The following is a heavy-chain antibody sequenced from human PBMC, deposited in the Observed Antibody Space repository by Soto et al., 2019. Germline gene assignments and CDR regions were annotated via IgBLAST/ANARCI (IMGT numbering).Heavy chain of an antibody. D-gene: IGHD6-13*01. J-gene: IGHJ6*02. CDR1: GGSISSGGYY. CDR2: IYYSGST. CDR3: ARDIQGIAAAGTAYYYYGMDV. Sequence: SETLSLTCTVSGGSISSGGYYWSWIRQHPGKGLEWIGYIYYSGSTYYNPSLKSRVTISVDTSKNQFSLKLSPVTAADTAVYYCARDIQGIAAAGTAYYYYGMDVWGQGTTVTVSS. V-gene: IGHV4-31*03.